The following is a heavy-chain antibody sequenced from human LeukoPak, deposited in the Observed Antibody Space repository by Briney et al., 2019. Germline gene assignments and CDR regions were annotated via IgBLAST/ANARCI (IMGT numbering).Heavy chain of an antibody. Sequence: SQTLSLTCTVSGGSISSGSYYWSWIRQPAGKGLEWIGRIYTSGSTNYNPSLKSRVTISVDTSKNQFSLKLSSVTAADTAAYYCARDGNYYYYMAVWGKGTTVTISS. CDR3: ARDGNYYYYMAV. CDR2: IYTSGST. D-gene: IGHD2-15*01. V-gene: IGHV4-61*02. CDR1: GGSISSGSYY. J-gene: IGHJ6*03.